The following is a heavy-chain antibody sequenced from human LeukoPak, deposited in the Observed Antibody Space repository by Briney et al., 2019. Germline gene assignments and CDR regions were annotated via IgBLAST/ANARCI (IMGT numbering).Heavy chain of an antibody. J-gene: IGHJ6*03. Sequence: PGGSLRLSCAASGFTFSNYWIHWVRQAPGKGLVWVSRINSDGSITTYADSVKGRFTISRDNAKNSLYLQMNSLRAEDTAVYYCARVLADCSGGSCYFEYYYYYYMDVWGKGTTVTISS. CDR1: GFTFSNYW. CDR2: INSDGSIT. CDR3: ARVLADCSGGSCYFEYYYYYYMDV. D-gene: IGHD2-15*01. V-gene: IGHV3-74*01.